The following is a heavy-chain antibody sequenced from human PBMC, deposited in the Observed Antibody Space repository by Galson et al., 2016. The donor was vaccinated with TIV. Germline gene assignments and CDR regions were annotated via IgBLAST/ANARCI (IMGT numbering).Heavy chain of an antibody. V-gene: IGHV3-23*01. CDR3: ARDLEGWRRAQYDS. Sequence: SLRLSCAASGFAFTTYGMSWVRQAPGKGLEWLSVVSGDTTYTHFAGSVRGRFTISRDNSKNTLYLQMSSLRAEDTAFYYCARDLEGWRRAQYDSWGQGTLVTVS. D-gene: IGHD6-19*01. J-gene: IGHJ4*02. CDR1: GFAFTTYG. CDR2: VSGDTTYT.